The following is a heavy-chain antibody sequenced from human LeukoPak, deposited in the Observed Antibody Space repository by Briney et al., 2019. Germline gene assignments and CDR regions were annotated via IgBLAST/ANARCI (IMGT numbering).Heavy chain of an antibody. CDR2: ISGSGGST. J-gene: IGHJ4*02. CDR1: GLTFSTYA. CDR3: AKVPEGQIS. Sequence: GGSLRLSCAASGLTFSTYAMNWVRQAPGKGLEWVSAISGSGGSTYYADSVKGRFTISRDNSKNTLYLQMNSLRAEDTAVYYCAKVPEGQISWGQGTLVTVSS. D-gene: IGHD3-3*02. V-gene: IGHV3-23*01.